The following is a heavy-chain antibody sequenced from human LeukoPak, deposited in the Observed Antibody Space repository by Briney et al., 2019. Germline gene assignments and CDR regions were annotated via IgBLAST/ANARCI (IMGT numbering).Heavy chain of an antibody. CDR3: AREADYVWGSYRSINFDY. Sequence: SETLSLTCTVSGGCIGSYYWNWIRQPAGKGLEWIGRLHTSGNNNYNPSLKSRVTMSVDPSKNQFSLKLSSVTAADTAVYYCAREADYVWGSYRSINFDYWGQGTLVTVSS. CDR1: GGCIGSYY. CDR2: LHTSGNN. V-gene: IGHV4-4*07. D-gene: IGHD3-16*02. J-gene: IGHJ4*02.